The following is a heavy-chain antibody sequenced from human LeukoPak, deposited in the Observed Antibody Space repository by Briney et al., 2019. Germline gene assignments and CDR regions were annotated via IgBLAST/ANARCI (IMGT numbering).Heavy chain of an antibody. V-gene: IGHV4-39*01. CDR3: ARGNWNYNWFDP. Sequence: SETLSLTCTVSGGSISSSDYYWGWIRQRPGKGLEWIASIYYSGSTYYNPSLKSRVTISKDTSKNQFSLKLNSVTAADTAVYYCARGNWNYNWFDPWGQGTLVTVSS. CDR1: GGSISSSDYY. CDR2: IYYSGST. J-gene: IGHJ5*02. D-gene: IGHD1-7*01.